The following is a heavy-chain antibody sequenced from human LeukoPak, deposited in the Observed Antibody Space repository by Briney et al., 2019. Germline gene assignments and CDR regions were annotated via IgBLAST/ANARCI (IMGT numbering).Heavy chain of an antibody. Sequence: SETPSLTCTVSGGSISSYYWSWIRQPPGKGLEWIGYIYYSGSTNYNPSLKSRVTISVDTSKNQFSLKLSSVTAADTAVYYCATSNSSSWLFDYWGQGTLVTVSS. V-gene: IGHV4-59*01. CDR2: IYYSGST. J-gene: IGHJ4*02. CDR3: ATSNSSSWLFDY. CDR1: GGSISSYY. D-gene: IGHD6-13*01.